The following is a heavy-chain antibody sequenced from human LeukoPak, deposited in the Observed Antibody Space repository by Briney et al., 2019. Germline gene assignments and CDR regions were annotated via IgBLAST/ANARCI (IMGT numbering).Heavy chain of an antibody. CDR3: AKDPVSGSYYPYYFDY. D-gene: IGHD3-10*01. CDR1: GFPFSRYA. V-gene: IGHV3-30*02. CDR2: IRYDGNNK. J-gene: IGHJ4*02. Sequence: GGPLRLSCAASGFPFSRYAMHWVPGAPGKGLEWVAYIRYDGNNKYYTDSVKRRFTISRDNSKNTLYLQMNSLRAEDTAVYLCAKDPVSGSYYPYYFDYWGQRTLVTVSS.